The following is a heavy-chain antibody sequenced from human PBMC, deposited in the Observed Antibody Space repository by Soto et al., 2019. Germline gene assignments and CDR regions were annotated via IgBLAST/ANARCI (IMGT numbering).Heavy chain of an antibody. CDR2: INPHGGST. Sequence: ASVKVSCKAPRWTLTSYYINWVGQAPGQGLEWMGVINPHGGSTAYAQKFKGRVTLTRDTSASTVYMEVSRLTSEDTAMYHCARSSGGNFGIIIEGTNWFAPGGQGTRVTVS. CDR3: ARSSGGNFGIIIEGTNWFAP. V-gene: IGHV1-46*01. J-gene: IGHJ5*02. CDR1: RWTLTSYY. D-gene: IGHD1-26*01.